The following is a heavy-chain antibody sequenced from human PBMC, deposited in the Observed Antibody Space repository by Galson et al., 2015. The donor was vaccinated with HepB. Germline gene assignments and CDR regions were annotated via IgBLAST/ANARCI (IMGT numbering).Heavy chain of an antibody. V-gene: IGHV3-30*18. CDR3: AKVSRSGWYAEDY. D-gene: IGHD6-19*01. CDR1: GFTFSSYG. J-gene: IGHJ4*02. Sequence: SLRLSCAASGFTFSSYGMHWVRQAPGKGLEWVAVISYDGSNKYYADSVKGRFTISRDNSKNTLYLQMNSLRAEDTAVYYCAKVSRSGWYAEDYWGQGTLVTVSS. CDR2: ISYDGSNK.